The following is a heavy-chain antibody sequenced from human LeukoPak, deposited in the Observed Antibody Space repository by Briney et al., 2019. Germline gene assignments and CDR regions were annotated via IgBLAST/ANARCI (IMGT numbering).Heavy chain of an antibody. Sequence: GGSLRLSCAASGFPFNSYGMHWVRQAPGKGLEWVAVIWYDGNNKFYADSVKGRFTISRDNSKNTLYLQMDSLRAEGTAVYYCAREAEIAVSYYFDYWGQGTLVTVSS. V-gene: IGHV3-33*01. D-gene: IGHD6-19*01. CDR2: IWYDGNNK. CDR1: GFPFNSYG. J-gene: IGHJ4*02. CDR3: AREAEIAVSYYFDY.